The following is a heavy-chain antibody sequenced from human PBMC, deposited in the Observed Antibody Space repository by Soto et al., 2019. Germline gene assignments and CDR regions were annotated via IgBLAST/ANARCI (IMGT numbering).Heavy chain of an antibody. CDR1: GFTFSSYR. Sequence: EVQLVESGGGLVEPGGSLRLSCAASGFTFSSYRMNWVRQAPGKGLEWVSCISSSSSTIYYADSVKGRFTISRDNAKNSLYLQMNSLRAEDTAVYYCARGREWEYDYWGQGTLVTVSS. V-gene: IGHV3-21*01. J-gene: IGHJ4*02. CDR2: ISSSSSTI. CDR3: ARGREWEYDY. D-gene: IGHD1-26*01.